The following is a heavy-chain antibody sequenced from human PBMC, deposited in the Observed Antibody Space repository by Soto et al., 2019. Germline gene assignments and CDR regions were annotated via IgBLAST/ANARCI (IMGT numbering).Heavy chain of an antibody. CDR2: IIPIFGTA. CDR1: GGTFSSYA. D-gene: IGHD4-4*01. V-gene: IGHV1-69*01. Sequence: QVQLVQSGAEVKKPGSSVKVSCKAAGGTFSSYAIGWVRQAPRQGLEWMGGIIPIFGTANYAQKFQGRDTITGDEATSTAHLELRSLRSEDTAEDYCARARDDYINYFYYYGMDVWGQVTTVTVAS. CDR3: ARARDDYINYFYYYGMDV. J-gene: IGHJ6*02.